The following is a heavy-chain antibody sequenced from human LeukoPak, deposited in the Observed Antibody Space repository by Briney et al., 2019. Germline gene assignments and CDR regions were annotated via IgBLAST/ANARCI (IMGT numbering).Heavy chain of an antibody. CDR1: GLTFTRYA. V-gene: IGHV3-23*01. D-gene: IGHD1-1*01. Sequence: GSLRLSCATSGLTFTRYAMSWVRQAPGKGLEWVSGISSSGGATYSADSVKGRFTISRDNSKNTVSLQMDSLRVDDTGIYYCARGFLQLTPYYFDYWGQGALVTVSS. J-gene: IGHJ4*02. CDR3: ARGFLQLTPYYFDY. CDR2: ISSSGGAT.